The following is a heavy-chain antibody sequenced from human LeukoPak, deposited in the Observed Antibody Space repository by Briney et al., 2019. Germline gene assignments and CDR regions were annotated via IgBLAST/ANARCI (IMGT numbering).Heavy chain of an antibody. CDR2: IYYSGST. J-gene: IGHJ2*01. V-gene: IGHV4-30-4*01. CDR1: GGSISSGDYY. CDR3: ARFRAYYDILTGYPYYWYFDL. D-gene: IGHD3-9*01. Sequence: SETLSLTCTVSGGSISSGDYYWSWIRQPPGKGLEWIGCIYYSGSTYYNPSLNSRVTISVDTSKTPFSLKLTSVTAADTAVYYCARFRAYYDILTGYPYYWYFDLWGRGTLVTVSS.